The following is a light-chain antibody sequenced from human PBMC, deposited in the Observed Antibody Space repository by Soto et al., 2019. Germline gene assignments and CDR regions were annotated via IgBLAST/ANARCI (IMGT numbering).Light chain of an antibody. J-gene: IGKJ4*01. CDR3: QQTYTTPFT. CDR1: QSISSY. V-gene: IGKV1-39*01. Sequence: DIQMIQSPSSLSASVGDRVTITCRASQSISSYLSWYQQKPGKAPKRLIYVGSTLQSGVPSRFSGSGSGTDFTLTISSLQPEDFATYFCQQTYTTPFTFGGGTKVDVK. CDR2: VGS.